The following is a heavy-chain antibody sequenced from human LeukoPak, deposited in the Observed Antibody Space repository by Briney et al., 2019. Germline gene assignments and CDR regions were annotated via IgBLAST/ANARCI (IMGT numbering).Heavy chain of an antibody. Sequence: PGGSLRLSCAASGFTFSSYRMSWVRQAPGKGLEWVSYISSSGSTIYYADSVKGRFTISRDNAKNSLYLQMNSLRAEDTAVYYCARGIRYSYGYGAADYWGQGTLVTVSS. V-gene: IGHV3-48*04. D-gene: IGHD5-18*01. CDR3: ARGIRYSYGYGAADY. CDR1: GFTFSSYR. J-gene: IGHJ4*02. CDR2: ISSSGSTI.